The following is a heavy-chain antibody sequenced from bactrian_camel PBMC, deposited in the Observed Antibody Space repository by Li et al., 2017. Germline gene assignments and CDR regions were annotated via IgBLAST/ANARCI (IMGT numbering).Heavy chain of an antibody. J-gene: IGHJ4*01. V-gene: IGHV3S53*01. CDR1: GSIQRTNC. Sequence: HVQLVESGGGSVQAGGSLRLSCAASGSIQRTNCMGWFRQAPGKERDWVATDNGVGTTYYGDSVKGRFAISRDNAKNTVYLQMNSLKPEDTAMYYCAADQTRNCRRGVEFADWGQGTQVTVS. CDR2: DNGVGTT. CDR3: AADQTRNCRRGVEFAD. D-gene: IGHD2*01.